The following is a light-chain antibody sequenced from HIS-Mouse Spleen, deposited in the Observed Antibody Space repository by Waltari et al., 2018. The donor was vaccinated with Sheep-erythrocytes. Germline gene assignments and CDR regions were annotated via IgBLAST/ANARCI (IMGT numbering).Light chain of an antibody. CDR2: GAS. CDR1: QSVSSN. Sequence: EIVMTQSPATLSVSPGERATLSCRASQSVSSNLAWYQQKPGQAPRRLIYGASTRATGIPARFSGSGSGTEFTLTISSMQPEDFATYYCLQDYNYPYTFGQGTKLEIK. V-gene: IGKV3-15*01. J-gene: IGKJ2*01. CDR3: LQDYNYPYT.